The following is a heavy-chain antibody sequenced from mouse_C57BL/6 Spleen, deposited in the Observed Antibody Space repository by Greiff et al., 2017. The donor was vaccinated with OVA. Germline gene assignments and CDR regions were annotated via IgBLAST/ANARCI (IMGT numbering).Heavy chain of an antibody. CDR1: GYAFSSSW. D-gene: IGHD2-4*01. V-gene: IGHV1-82*01. CDR3: ARSKYDYDGGFAY. CDR2: IYPGDGDT. J-gene: IGHJ3*01. Sequence: QVQLQQSGPELVKPGASVKISCKASGYAFSSSWMNWVKQRPGKGLEWIGRIYPGDGDTNYNGKFKGKATLTADKSSSTAYMQLSSLTSEDSAVYVVARSKYDYDGGFAYWGQGTLVTVSA.